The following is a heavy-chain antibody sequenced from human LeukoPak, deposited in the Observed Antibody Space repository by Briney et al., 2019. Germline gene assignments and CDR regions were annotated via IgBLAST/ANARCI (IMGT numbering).Heavy chain of an antibody. V-gene: IGHV3-20*04. Sequence: PGGSLRLSCAASGFTFDDYGMSWVRQAPGKGLEWVSGINWNGGSTGYADSVKGRFTISRDNAKNSLYLQMNSLRAEDTALYYCARDSSSSGRYYYYYYYMDVWGKGTTVTVSS. CDR1: GFTFDDYG. CDR3: ARDSSSSGRYYYYYYYMDV. CDR2: INWNGGST. J-gene: IGHJ6*03. D-gene: IGHD6-6*01.